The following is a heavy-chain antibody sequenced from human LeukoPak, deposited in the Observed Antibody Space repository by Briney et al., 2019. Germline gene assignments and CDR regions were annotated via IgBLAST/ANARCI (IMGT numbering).Heavy chain of an antibody. CDR2: VSDSGTT. J-gene: IGHJ6*03. V-gene: IGHV4-59*01. Sequence: SSETLSLTCTVSGGSISSYYWSWIRQPPGKGLEWFGYVSDSGTTNYNPSLKSRVTISVDTSKNHFSLKLTSVTAADTAVYYCARVSWSPGTSYYYMDVWGKGTTITVSS. CDR3: ARVSWSPGTSYYYMDV. CDR1: GGSISSYY. D-gene: IGHD1-1*01.